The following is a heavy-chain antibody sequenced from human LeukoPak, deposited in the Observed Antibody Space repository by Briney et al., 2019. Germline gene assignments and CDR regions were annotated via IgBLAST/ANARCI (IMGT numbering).Heavy chain of an antibody. D-gene: IGHD3-22*01. Sequence: ASVKVSCKASGGTFSSYAISWVRQAPGQGLEWMGGIIPIFGTANYAQKFQGRVTITADESTSTAYMKLSSLRSEDTAVYYCAREGDSSGMFDYWGQGTLVTVSS. J-gene: IGHJ4*02. CDR3: AREGDSSGMFDY. V-gene: IGHV1-69*13. CDR1: GGTFSSYA. CDR2: IIPIFGTA.